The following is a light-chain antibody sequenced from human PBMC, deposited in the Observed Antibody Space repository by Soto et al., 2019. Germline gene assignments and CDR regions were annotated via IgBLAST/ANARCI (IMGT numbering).Light chain of an antibody. J-gene: IGLJ3*02. CDR2: HVS. CDR3: SSYTTSNTVV. V-gene: IGLV2-14*03. Sequence: QAVVTQPASVSGSPGQSITISCTGTSSDVGFYNYVSWYQQHPGKAPKLMIYHVSNRPSGVSTRFSVSKSANTASLTISGLHAEDEADYYCSSYTTSNTVVFGGGTKLTVL. CDR1: SSDVGFYNY.